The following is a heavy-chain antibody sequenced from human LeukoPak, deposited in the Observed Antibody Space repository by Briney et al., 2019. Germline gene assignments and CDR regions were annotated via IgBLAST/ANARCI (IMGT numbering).Heavy chain of an antibody. Sequence: AGGSLRLSCAASGFTFSSYGMHWVRQAPGKGLEGVAFIRYDGSNKYYADSVKGRFTISRDNSKNTQYLQMNSLRAEDTAVYYCAKERAQYTYGPNYFDYWGQGTLVTVSS. CDR1: GFTFSSYG. CDR3: AKERAQYTYGPNYFDY. D-gene: IGHD5-18*01. J-gene: IGHJ4*02. CDR2: IRYDGSNK. V-gene: IGHV3-30*02.